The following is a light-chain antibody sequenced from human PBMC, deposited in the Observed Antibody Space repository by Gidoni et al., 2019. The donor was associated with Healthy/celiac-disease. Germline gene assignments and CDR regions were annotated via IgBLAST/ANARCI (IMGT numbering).Light chain of an antibody. J-gene: IGKJ4*01. CDR3: QQSYS. Sequence: DIQMTQSPSSLSASVGVRVTITWRASQSISSYLKWYQQKPGKAPKLLIYAASSLQSGVPARFSGRGSGTEFTLTSSSLQPEYCATYYVQQSYSFGGGTKVEIK. CDR1: QSISSY. V-gene: IGKV1-39*01. CDR2: AAS.